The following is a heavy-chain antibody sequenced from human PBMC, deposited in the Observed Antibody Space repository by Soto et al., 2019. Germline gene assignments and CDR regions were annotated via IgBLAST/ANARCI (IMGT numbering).Heavy chain of an antibody. CDR2: FIPIFGTS. Sequence: QMPLVQSGTEVKKPGSSVTVSCKASGGTFSNYAISWVRQAPGQGLEWMGGFIPIFGTSHYAQKFQGRVTMTADKSTTTAYMELSSLTSEDTAVYYCARDSGAEMTTVIKFDSWGQGTLVTVSS. J-gene: IGHJ4*02. D-gene: IGHD4-17*01. V-gene: IGHV1-69*06. CDR3: ARDSGAEMTTVIKFDS. CDR1: GGTFSNYA.